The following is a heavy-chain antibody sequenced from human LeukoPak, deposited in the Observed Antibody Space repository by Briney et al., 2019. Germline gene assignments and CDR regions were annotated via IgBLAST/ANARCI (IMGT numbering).Heavy chain of an antibody. CDR2: IKQDESEK. Sequence: GGSLRLSCAASGFTFSSYWMSWVRQAPGKGLEWVANIKQDESEKYYVDSVKGRFTISRDNAKNSLYLQMNSLRAEDTAVYYCARDSGYSSGWYLAFDIWGQGTMVTVSS. J-gene: IGHJ3*02. CDR1: GFTFSSYW. D-gene: IGHD6-19*01. CDR3: ARDSGYSSGWYLAFDI. V-gene: IGHV3-7*01.